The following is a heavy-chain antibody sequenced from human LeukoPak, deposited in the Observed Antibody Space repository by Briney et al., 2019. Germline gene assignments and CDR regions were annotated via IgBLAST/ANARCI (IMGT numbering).Heavy chain of an antibody. CDR3: ARRGYSYGPSYYFDY. J-gene: IGHJ4*02. CDR1: GGSISSGGYY. CDR2: LYYSGST. Sequence: SETLSLTCTVSGGSISSGGYYWSWIRQHPGKGLEWIGYLYYSGSTYYNPSLKSRVTISVDTSKNQFALKLSSVTAADTAVYYCARRGYSYGPSYYFDYWGQGALVTVSS. D-gene: IGHD5-18*01. V-gene: IGHV4-31*03.